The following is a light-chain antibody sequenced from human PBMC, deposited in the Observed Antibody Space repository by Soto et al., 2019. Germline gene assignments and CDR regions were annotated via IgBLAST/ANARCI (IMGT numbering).Light chain of an antibody. CDR2: AAS. V-gene: IGKV1-39*01. J-gene: IGKJ1*01. CDR1: QSINNY. Sequence: DIQMTQSPSSLSASVGDRVTITCRASQSINNYLNWYQQKPGTAPKLLIYAASSLQSGVPSRFSGSGSGTDFTLTISSLQPEDFATYYCHQYNSTFGQGTKVDIK. CDR3: HQYNST.